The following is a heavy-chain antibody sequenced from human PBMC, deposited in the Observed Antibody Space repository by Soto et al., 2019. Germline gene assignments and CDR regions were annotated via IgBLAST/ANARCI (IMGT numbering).Heavy chain of an antibody. CDR3: ARWGGRHLRPLEP. Sequence: QALLEQSGPEVKKTGDSVRISCWLSDSVFVNSVITWLRQAPGQGLEWMGWISANDGGTLSAMKFTDRLVMSTDPMRNMAYLQLSDVASDDSAVYFCARWGGRHLRPLEPWGHGTPVTVSS. J-gene: IGHJ4*01. CDR1: DSVFVNSV. D-gene: IGHD1-26*01. CDR2: ISANDGGT. V-gene: IGHV1-18*01.